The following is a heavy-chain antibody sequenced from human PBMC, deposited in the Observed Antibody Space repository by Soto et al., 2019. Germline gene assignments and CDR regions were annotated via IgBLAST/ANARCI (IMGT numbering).Heavy chain of an antibody. V-gene: IGHV4-34*01. Sequence: PSETLSLTCSVYGASFSGYYWSWIRQSPGKGLEWIGEIHHSGSTHYNPSLESRLTFSIDESQSQFYMMLTSVTAADTALYFCARGHSTSGYDSWGQGSLVTVS. J-gene: IGHJ4*02. D-gene: IGHD6-6*01. CDR3: ARGHSTSGYDS. CDR1: GASFSGYY. CDR2: IHHSGST.